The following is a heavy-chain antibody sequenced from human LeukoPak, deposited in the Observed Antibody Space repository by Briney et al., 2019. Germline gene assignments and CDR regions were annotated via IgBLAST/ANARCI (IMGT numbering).Heavy chain of an antibody. CDR1: GFTFSSYG. CDR2: IWYDGSNK. J-gene: IGHJ6*02. D-gene: IGHD3-22*01. V-gene: IGHV3-33*08. Sequence: GGSLRLSCAASGFTFSSYGMHWVRQAPGKGLEWVAVIWYDGSNKYYADSVKGRFTISRDNSKNTLYLQMNSLRAEDTAVYYCASSYYYDSSGYYEYDYYGMDVWGQGTTVTVSS. CDR3: ASSYYYDSSGYYEYDYYGMDV.